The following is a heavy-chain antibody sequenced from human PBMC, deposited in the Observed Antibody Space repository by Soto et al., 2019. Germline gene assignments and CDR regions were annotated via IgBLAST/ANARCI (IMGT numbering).Heavy chain of an antibody. J-gene: IGHJ4*02. V-gene: IGHV3-30-3*01. CDR2: ISYDGSNK. D-gene: IGHD2-15*01. CDR3: ARDNVLVVAASPHY. CDR1: GFTFSSYA. Sequence: QVQLVESGGGVVQPGRSLRLSCAASGFTFSSYAMHGVRQSPGKGLEWVAVISYDGSNKYYADSVKGRFTISRDNSKNTLYLQMNSLRAEDTAVYYCARDNVLVVAASPHYWGQGTLVTVSS.